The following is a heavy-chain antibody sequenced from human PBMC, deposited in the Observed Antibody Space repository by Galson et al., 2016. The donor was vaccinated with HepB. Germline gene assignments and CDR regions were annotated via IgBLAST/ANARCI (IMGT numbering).Heavy chain of an antibody. V-gene: IGHV1-18*01. J-gene: IGHJ6*02. CDR2: ISAYIGNT. CDR3: ARGTQRSTSWSIRQVYYYGLDG. Sequence: SVKVSCKASGYTFTSYGISWVRQAPGQGLEWMGWISAYIGNTNYAQKLQGRVTMTTDTSTSTAYMELRSLRSDDTAVYYCARGTQRSTSWSIRQVYYYGLDGWGQGTTVTVSS. D-gene: IGHD6-13*01. CDR1: GYTFTSYG.